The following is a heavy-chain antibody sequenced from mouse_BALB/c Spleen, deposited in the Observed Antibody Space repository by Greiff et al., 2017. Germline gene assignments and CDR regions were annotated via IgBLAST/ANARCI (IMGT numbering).Heavy chain of an antibody. CDR2: ISSGGSYT. V-gene: IGHV5-9-4*01. Sequence: EVHLVESGGGLVKPGGSLKLSCAASGFTFSSYAMSWVRQSPEKRLEWVAEISSGGSYTYYPDTVTGRFTISRDNAKNTLYLEMSSLRSEDTAMYYCAREGTYGYGSYWGQGTLVTVSA. CDR3: AREGTYGYGSY. CDR1: GFTFSSYA. J-gene: IGHJ3*01. D-gene: IGHD1-2*01.